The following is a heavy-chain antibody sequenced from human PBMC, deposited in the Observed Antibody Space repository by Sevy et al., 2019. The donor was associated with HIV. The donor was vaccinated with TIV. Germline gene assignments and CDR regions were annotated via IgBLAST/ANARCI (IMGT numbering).Heavy chain of an antibody. CDR3: ARDSGGGYCTGGVCYEYYYGMDV. V-gene: IGHV4-59*01. J-gene: IGHJ6*02. D-gene: IGHD2-8*02. CDR1: GGSISSYY. Sequence: SETLSLTCTVSGGSISSYYWSWIRQPPGKGLECIGYIYYSGSTNYNPSLKSRVTISVDTSKNQFSLKLSSVTAADTAVYYCARDSGGGYCTGGVCYEYYYGMDVWGQGTTVTVSS. CDR2: IYYSGST.